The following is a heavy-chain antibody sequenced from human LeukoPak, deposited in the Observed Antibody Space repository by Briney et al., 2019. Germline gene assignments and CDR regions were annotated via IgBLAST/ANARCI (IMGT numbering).Heavy chain of an antibody. CDR1: GFTFSSYW. V-gene: IGHV3-74*01. J-gene: IGHJ4*02. CDR2: INGDGSST. CDR3: ARCSSSWHAVDY. Sequence: GGSLRLSCAASGFTFSSYWMHWVRQAPGKGLVWVSRINGDGSSTSYADSVKGRFTISRDNAKNTLYLQMNSLRAEETAVYYCARCSSSWHAVDYWGQGTLVTVSS. D-gene: IGHD2-2*01.